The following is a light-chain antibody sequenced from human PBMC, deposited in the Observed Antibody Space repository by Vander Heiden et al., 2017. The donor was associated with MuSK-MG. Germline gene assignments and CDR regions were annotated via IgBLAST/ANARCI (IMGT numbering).Light chain of an antibody. J-gene: IGKJ3*01. CDR3: QQYDNLRFT. CDR1: QDISNY. CDR2: DAS. Sequence: IQMPQSPSSLSASVGTIVTITCQASQDISNYLNWYQQKPGKAPKLLIYDASNLETGVPSRFSGSGSGTDFTFTISSLQPEDIATYYCQQYDNLRFTFGHGTKVDIK. V-gene: IGKV1-33*01.